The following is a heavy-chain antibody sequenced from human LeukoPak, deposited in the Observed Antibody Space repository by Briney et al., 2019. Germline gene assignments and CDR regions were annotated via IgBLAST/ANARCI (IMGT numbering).Heavy chain of an antibody. J-gene: IGHJ1*01. D-gene: IGHD2-2*01. CDR2: INPNSGGT. CDR1: GYTFSGYY. V-gene: IGHV1-2*02. Sequence: ASVKVSCKASGYTFSGYYMRWVRQAPGQGLEWMGWINPNSGGTNYAQKFQGRVTMTRDTSISTAYMELSRLRSDDTAVYYCAREFVDIVVVPAALYMRYFQHWGQGTLVTVSS. CDR3: AREFVDIVVVPAALYMRYFQH.